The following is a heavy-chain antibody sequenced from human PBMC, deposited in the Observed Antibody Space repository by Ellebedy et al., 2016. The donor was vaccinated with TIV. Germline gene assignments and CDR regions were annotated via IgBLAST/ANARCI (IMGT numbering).Heavy chain of an antibody. CDR1: GGSFSGYY. J-gene: IGHJ4*02. V-gene: IGHV4-34*01. D-gene: IGHD5-18*01. CDR3: ARLGVDTAMAVDY. Sequence: SETLSLTXAVYGGSFSGYYWSWIRQPPGKGLEWIGEINHSGSTNYNPSLKSRVTISVDTSKNQFSLKLSSVTAADTAVYYCARLGVDTAMAVDYWGQGTLVTVSS. CDR2: INHSGST.